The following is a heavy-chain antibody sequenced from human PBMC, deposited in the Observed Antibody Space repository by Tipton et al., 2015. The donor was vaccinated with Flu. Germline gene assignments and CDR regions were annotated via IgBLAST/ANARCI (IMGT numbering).Heavy chain of an antibody. CDR2: VSRSGST. J-gene: IGHJ5*02. D-gene: IGHD2-15*01. Sequence: SLTCAVSGDSISSDYHWGWIRQFPGKGLEWIGTVSRSGSTVYNPSLTSRVTISIDRSKNQFSLNLKSVTAADMAVYYCARRDYSTYVSAPHSSFDPWGQAPLFSLSS. CDR1: GDSISSDYH. V-gene: IGHV4-38-2*01. CDR3: ARRDYSTYVSAPHSSFDP.